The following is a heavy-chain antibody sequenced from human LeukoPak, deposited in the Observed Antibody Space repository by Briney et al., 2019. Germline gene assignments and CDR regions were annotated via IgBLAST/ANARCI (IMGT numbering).Heavy chain of an antibody. CDR3: ARGNNYYDFWSGYSTWYYYYYMDV. Sequence: SETLSLTCTVSSGSISTSNYYWGWVRQPPGKALEWIGNIFYSGSTYYSPSLKSRVTISLDTSRNQFSLKLNSVTAADTAVYYCARGNNYYDFWSGYSTWYYYYYMDVWGKGTTVTVSS. CDR2: IFYSGST. V-gene: IGHV4-39*07. J-gene: IGHJ6*03. D-gene: IGHD3-3*01. CDR1: SGSISTSNYY.